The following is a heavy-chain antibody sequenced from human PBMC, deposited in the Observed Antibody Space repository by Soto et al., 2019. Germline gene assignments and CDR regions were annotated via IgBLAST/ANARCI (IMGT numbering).Heavy chain of an antibody. D-gene: IGHD2-15*01. CDR1: GGSISSSSYY. CDR3: ARSAGYCSGGSCHYYHYYGMDV. Sequence: SETLSLTCTVSGGSISSSSYYWGWIRQPPGKGLEWIGSIYYSGSTYYNPSLKSRVTISVDTSKNQFSLKLSSVTAADTAVYYCARSAGYCSGGSCHYYHYYGMDVWGQGTTVTVSS. J-gene: IGHJ6*02. CDR2: IYYSGST. V-gene: IGHV4-39*01.